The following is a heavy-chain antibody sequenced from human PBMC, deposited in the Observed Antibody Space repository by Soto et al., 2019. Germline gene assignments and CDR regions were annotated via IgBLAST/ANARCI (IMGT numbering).Heavy chain of an antibody. Sequence: PSVSLSLTCAVSGDSISRSSYYWGWIRQPPGKGLEWIGSIYYSGSTYYSPSLKSRVTISVDTSKNQFSLKLSSVTAADTAVYYCARPRGYSSSWYGTWFDPWGQGTLVTVSA. D-gene: IGHD6-13*01. CDR1: GDSISRSSYY. V-gene: IGHV4-39*01. CDR3: ARPRGYSSSWYGTWFDP. J-gene: IGHJ5*02. CDR2: IYYSGST.